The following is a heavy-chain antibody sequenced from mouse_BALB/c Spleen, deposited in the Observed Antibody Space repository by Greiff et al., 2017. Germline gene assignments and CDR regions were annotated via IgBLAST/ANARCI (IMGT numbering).Heavy chain of an antibody. V-gene: IGHV1-54*01. J-gene: IGHJ4*01. CDR1: GYAFTNYL. D-gene: IGHD2-14*01. CDR2: INPGSGGT. CDR3: ARYSYYRYDEEGAMDY. Sequence: VKLQESGAELVRPGTSVKVSCKASGYAFTNYLIEWVKQRPGQGLEWIGVINPGSGGTNYNEKFKGKATLTADKSSSTAYMQLSSLTSDDSAVYFCARYSYYRYDEEGAMDYWGQGTSVTVSS.